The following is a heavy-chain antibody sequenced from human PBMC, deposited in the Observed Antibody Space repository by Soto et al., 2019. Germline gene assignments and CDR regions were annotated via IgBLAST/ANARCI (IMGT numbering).Heavy chain of an antibody. CDR1: GSTFSSYD. D-gene: IGHD1-1*01. Sequence: PGGSLRLSCAASGSTFSSYDMSWVRQAPGKGLEWVSVISGSGDSTYYADSVKGRFTISRDNSKNTLYLQMNSLRAEYSAVYYCAREAPVGYNEFDPWGQGTLVTVSS. CDR2: ISGSGDST. CDR3: AREAPVGYNEFDP. V-gene: IGHV3-23*01. J-gene: IGHJ5*02.